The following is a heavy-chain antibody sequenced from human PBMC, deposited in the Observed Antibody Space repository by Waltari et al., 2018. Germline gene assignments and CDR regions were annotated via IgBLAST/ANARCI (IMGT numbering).Heavy chain of an antibody. CDR2: IHHSGNT. J-gene: IGHJ4*02. CDR3: ARWDSPGRYFGD. Sequence: QVQLQESGPGLVKPSETLSLTCSVSGGSITAYFWKWIRQPPGKGMEWIGYIHHSGNTNSNPSLKTRLTRSAVTSKSQFSLRLTSVTAADTAVYFCARWDSPGRYFGDWGQGAPVTVSS. V-gene: IGHV4-59*08. D-gene: IGHD3-10*01. CDR1: GGSITAYF.